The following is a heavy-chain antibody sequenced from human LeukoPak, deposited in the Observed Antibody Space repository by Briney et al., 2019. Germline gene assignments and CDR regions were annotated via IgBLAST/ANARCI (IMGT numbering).Heavy chain of an antibody. V-gene: IGHV4-34*01. CDR3: ARGLVSSGWYGWFDP. Sequence: PGGSLRLSCAASGFTFSSYWMSWVRQAPGKGLEWIGEINHSGSTNYNPSLKSRVTISVDTSKNQFSLKLSSVTAADTAVYYCARGLVSSGWYGWFDPWGQGTLVTVSS. CDR1: GFTFSSYW. J-gene: IGHJ5*02. D-gene: IGHD6-19*01. CDR2: INHSGST.